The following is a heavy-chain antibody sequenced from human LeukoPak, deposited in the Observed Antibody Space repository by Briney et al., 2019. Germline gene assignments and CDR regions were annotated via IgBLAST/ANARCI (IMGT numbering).Heavy chain of an antibody. V-gene: IGHV3-74*01. CDR3: VRGASLAYYMDV. J-gene: IGHJ6*03. CDR2: INTDGSRT. D-gene: IGHD3-16*02. Sequence: GGSLRLSCAASGFTFNSYWIHWVRQAPGKGLVWVSRINTDGSRTNYADSVKGRFAISRDNAENTVHLQMYSLGAEDSAVYYCVRGASLAYYMDVWGKGTTVTVSS. CDR1: GFTFNSYW.